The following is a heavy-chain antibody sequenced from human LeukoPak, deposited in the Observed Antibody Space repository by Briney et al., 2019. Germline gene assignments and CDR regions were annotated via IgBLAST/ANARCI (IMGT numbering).Heavy chain of an antibody. Sequence: SETLSLTYTVSGGSISSYYWSWIRQPPGKGLEWIGYIYYSGSTNYNPSLKTRVTISVDTSKNHLSLKLSSLTAADTAVYYCARGGGRKEMATIIDYWGQGTLVTVSS. CDR1: GGSISSYY. J-gene: IGHJ4*02. CDR2: IYYSGST. V-gene: IGHV4-59*01. D-gene: IGHD5-24*01. CDR3: ARGGGRKEMATIIDY.